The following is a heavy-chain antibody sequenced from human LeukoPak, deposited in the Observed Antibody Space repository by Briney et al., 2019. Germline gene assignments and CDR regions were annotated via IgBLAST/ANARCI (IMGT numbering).Heavy chain of an antibody. V-gene: IGHV3-33*01. CDR1: GFTFSSYG. CDR3: ARGRIGAMVPGWFDP. J-gene: IGHJ5*02. D-gene: IGHD5-18*01. Sequence: GRSLRLSCAASGFTFSSYGTHWVRQAPGKGLEGVAVIWYDGSNKYYADSVKGRFTISRDNSKNTLYLQMNSLRAEDTAVYYCARGRIGAMVPGWFDPWGQGTLVTVSS. CDR2: IWYDGSNK.